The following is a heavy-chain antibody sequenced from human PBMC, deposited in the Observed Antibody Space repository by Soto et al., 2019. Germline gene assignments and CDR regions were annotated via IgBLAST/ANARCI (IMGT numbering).Heavy chain of an antibody. CDR3: ARDSRGAYYYYGMDV. J-gene: IGHJ6*02. D-gene: IGHD3-10*01. CDR2: ISAYNGNT. CDR1: GYTFTSYG. Sequence: ASVKVSCKASGYTFTSYGISWVRQAPGQGLEWMGWISAYNGNTNYAQKLQGRVTMTTDTSTSTAYMELRSLISDDTAVYYCARDSRGAYYYYGMDVWGQGTTVTVS. V-gene: IGHV1-18*01.